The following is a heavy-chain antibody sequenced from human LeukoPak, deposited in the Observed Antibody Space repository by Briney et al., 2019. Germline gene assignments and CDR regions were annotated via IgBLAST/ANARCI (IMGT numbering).Heavy chain of an antibody. CDR3: ARDWDYYDSSGYYP. J-gene: IGHJ5*02. D-gene: IGHD3-22*01. V-gene: IGHV1-8*01. CDR2: MNPNSGNT. CDR1: GYTFTSYD. Sequence: GASVKVSCKASGYTFTSYDINWVRQATGQGLEWMGWMNPNSGNTGYAQKFQGRVTMTRNTSISTAYMELSSQRSEGTAVYYCARDWDYYDSSGYYPWGQGTLVTVSS.